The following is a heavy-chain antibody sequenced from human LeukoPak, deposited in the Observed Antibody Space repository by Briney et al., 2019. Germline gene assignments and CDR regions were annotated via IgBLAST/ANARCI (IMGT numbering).Heavy chain of an antibody. CDR2: IRSSRSSYI. J-gene: IGHJ3*02. CDR3: ASSQGFDI. V-gene: IGHV3-21*01. CDR1: GFTFSSHN. Sequence: PGGSLRLSCATSGFTFSSHNMNWVRQAPGKGLEWVSSIRSSRSSYIYYADSVKGRFTISRDNAKNSLYLQMNSLRAEDTAVYYCASSQGFDIWGQGTMVTVSS.